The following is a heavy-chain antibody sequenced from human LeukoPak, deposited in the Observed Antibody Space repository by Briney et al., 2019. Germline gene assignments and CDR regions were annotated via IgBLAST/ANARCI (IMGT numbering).Heavy chain of an antibody. Sequence: EGLQSFSSAASEITSSNCWMTWLRQAPGKGLEWVADIKQDGSAKLYVNSVRGRTTISRDNATMSLFLQMSSLSSDAAAEYYCARDNGVVHGVYYMDVWGKATTVTVS. CDR3: ARDNGVVHGVYYMDV. J-gene: IGHJ6*03. D-gene: IGHD3-3*01. CDR1: EITSSNCW. V-gene: IGHV3-7*01. CDR2: IKQDGSAK.